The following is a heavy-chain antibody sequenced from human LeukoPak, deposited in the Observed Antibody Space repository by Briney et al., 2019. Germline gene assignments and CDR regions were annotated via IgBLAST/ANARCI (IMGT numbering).Heavy chain of an antibody. CDR2: INHSGST. CDR1: GGSISSYY. Sequence: ASETLSLTCTVSGGSISSYYWTWIRQPPWKGLEWIGEINHSGSTNYNPSLKSRVTISVDTSKNQFSLKLSSVTAADTALYYCARGREKNYVWGTNRKDYYFDSWGQGTLVTVSS. D-gene: IGHD3-16*01. J-gene: IGHJ4*02. CDR3: ARGREKNYVWGTNRKDYYFDS. V-gene: IGHV4-34*01.